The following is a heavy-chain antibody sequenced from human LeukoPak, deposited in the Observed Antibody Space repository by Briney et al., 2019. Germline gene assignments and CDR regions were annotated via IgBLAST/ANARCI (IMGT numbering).Heavy chain of an antibody. J-gene: IGHJ5*02. V-gene: IGHV4-59*11. CDR3: ARCVREGAVPAATWFDP. CDR2: IYYSGST. Sequence: SETLSLTCTVSGGSISSHYWSWIRQPPGKGLEWIGYIYYSGSTNYNPSLKSRVTISVDTSKNQFSLKLSSVTAADTAVYYCARCVREGAVPAATWFDPWGQGTLVTVSS. CDR1: GGSISSHY. D-gene: IGHD2-2*01.